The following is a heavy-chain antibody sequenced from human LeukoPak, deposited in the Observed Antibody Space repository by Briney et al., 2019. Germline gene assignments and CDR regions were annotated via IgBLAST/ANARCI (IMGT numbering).Heavy chain of an antibody. J-gene: IGHJ4*02. CDR2: VSGSGGST. Sequence: GGSLRLSCAASGFTFSSYAMSWVRQAPGQGLEWVSGVSGSGGSTYYADSVKGRFTISRDNSKNTLYLQMNSLRAEDTAVYYCAKDLDIVATITGNWGQGTLVTVS. CDR3: AKDLDIVATITGN. V-gene: IGHV3-23*01. CDR1: GFTFSSYA. D-gene: IGHD5-12*01.